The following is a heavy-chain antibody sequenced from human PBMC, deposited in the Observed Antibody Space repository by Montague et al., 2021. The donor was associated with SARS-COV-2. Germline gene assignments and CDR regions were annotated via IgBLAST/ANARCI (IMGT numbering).Heavy chain of an antibody. D-gene: IGHD6-19*01. Sequence: SETLSLTCTVSGGSISSYYWSWIRQPPGKGLEWIGYIYYSGSTNYNPSLKSRVSISVDTSKNQFSLHLSSVTAADTAVYYCARDKVAGRGYYLEYWGQGTLVTVSS. CDR3: ARDKVAGRGYYLEY. CDR2: IYYSGST. J-gene: IGHJ4*02. CDR1: GGSISSYY. V-gene: IGHV4-59*01.